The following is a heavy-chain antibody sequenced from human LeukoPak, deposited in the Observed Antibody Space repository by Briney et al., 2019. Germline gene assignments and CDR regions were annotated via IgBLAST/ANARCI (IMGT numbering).Heavy chain of an antibody. J-gene: IGHJ4*02. V-gene: IGHV3-33*06. D-gene: IGHD4-17*01. CDR1: GFTFRNYG. CDR2: IWHDGSHS. CDR3: TKDNDAYGDSYFDT. Sequence: GGSLRLSCAASGFTFRNYGFHWVSQAPGKGLEWVAVIWHDGSHSYYSDSVKGRFTISRDNAKNTVYLHMDSLRVEDTAIYYCTKDNDAYGDSYFDTWGQGTLFAVS.